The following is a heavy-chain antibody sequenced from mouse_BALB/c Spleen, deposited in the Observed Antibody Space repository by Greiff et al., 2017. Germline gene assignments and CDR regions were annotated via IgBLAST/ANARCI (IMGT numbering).Heavy chain of an antibody. CDR1: GYSITSGYY. CDR2: ISYDGSN. Sequence: EVKLMESGPGLVKPSQSLSLTCSVTGYSITSGYYRKWIRQFPGNKLEWRGYISYDGSNNYNQTLKNRTTITRDTSKNQLFMKLNSVTTEDTATYYCASKRYAFDYWGQGTPVTVSS. D-gene: IGHD1-1*01. J-gene: IGHJ4*01. CDR3: ASKRYAFDY. V-gene: IGHV3-6*01.